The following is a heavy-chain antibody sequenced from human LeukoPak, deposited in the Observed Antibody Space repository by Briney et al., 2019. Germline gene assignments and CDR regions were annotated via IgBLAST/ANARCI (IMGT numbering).Heavy chain of an antibody. Sequence: SETLSLTCTVSGGSISSYYWSWIRQPAGKGLEWIGRIYTSGSTNYNPSLKSRVTMSVDTSKNQFSLKLSSVTAADTAVYYCAAWKGYSGYDCFDYWGQGTLVTVSS. CDR1: GGSISSYY. CDR3: AAWKGYSGYDCFDY. J-gene: IGHJ4*02. V-gene: IGHV4-4*07. CDR2: IYTSGST. D-gene: IGHD5-12*01.